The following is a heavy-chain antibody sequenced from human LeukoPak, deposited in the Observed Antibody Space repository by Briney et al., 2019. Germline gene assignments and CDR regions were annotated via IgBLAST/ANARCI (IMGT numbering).Heavy chain of an antibody. CDR1: GYTFISYY. CDR2: INPSGGST. Sequence: GASVKVSCKASGYTFISYYLHWVRQAPGQGLEWMGIINPSGGSTTYAQKFQGRVTMTRDTSTSTVYMELSSLRSEDTAVYYCARDPGVIAAADTFFDYWGQGTLVTVSS. CDR3: ARDPGVIAAADTFFDY. J-gene: IGHJ4*02. D-gene: IGHD6-13*01. V-gene: IGHV1-46*01.